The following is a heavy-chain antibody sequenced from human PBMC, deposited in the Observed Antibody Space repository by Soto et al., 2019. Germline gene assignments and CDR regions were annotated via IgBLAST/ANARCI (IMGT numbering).Heavy chain of an antibody. J-gene: IGHJ6*02. CDR3: ARLVRPVEYDFWSGYSYYYYGMDV. Sequence: SETLSHTCTVPGASISSSSYNLGWIRQPPGKGLEGIGSIYYSGSTYYNPSLKSRVTISVDTSKNQFSLKLSSVTAADTAVYYCARLVRPVEYDFWSGYSYYYYGMDVWGQGTTVTVSS. CDR2: IYYSGST. CDR1: GASISSSSYN. D-gene: IGHD3-3*01. V-gene: IGHV4-39*01.